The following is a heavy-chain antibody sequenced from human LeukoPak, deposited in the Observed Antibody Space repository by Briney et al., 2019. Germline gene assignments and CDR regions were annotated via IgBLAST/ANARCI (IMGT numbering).Heavy chain of an antibody. Sequence: SGTLSLTCTVSGGSISSYYWSWIRQPPGKGLEWIGYIYYSGSTNYNPSLKSRVTILVDTSKNQFSLKLSSVTAADTAVYYCARGPTVSYYGWGDYYGMDVWGQGTTVTVSS. CDR1: GGSISSYY. V-gene: IGHV4-59*01. J-gene: IGHJ6*02. CDR3: ARGPTVSYYGWGDYYGMDV. CDR2: IYYSGST. D-gene: IGHD3-16*01.